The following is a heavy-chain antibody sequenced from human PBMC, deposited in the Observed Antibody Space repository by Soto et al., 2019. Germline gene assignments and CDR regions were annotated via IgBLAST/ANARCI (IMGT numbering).Heavy chain of an antibody. J-gene: IGHJ4*02. Sequence: GGSLRLSCAASGFTFSSYGMHWVRQAPGKGLEWVAVIWYDGSNKYYADSVKGRFTISRDNSKNTLYLQMNSLRAEDTAVYYCARSLYGASSVFAYWGKGSLVTV. V-gene: IGHV3-33*01. D-gene: IGHD4-17*01. CDR2: IWYDGSNK. CDR1: GFTFSSYG. CDR3: ARSLYGASSVFAY.